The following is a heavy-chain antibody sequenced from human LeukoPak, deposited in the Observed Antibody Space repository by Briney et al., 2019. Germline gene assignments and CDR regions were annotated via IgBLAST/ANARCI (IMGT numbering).Heavy chain of an antibody. CDR1: GYTLTELF. J-gene: IGHJ5*02. CDR3: ATARRYYYGSWFDP. Sequence: ASVKVSCKVSGYTLTELFMHWVRQAPGKGLEWMGGFDPEDGETIYAQKFQGRVTMTEDTSTDTAYMELSSLRSEDTAVYYCATARRYYYGSWFDPWGQGTLVTVSS. D-gene: IGHD3-10*01. CDR2: FDPEDGET. V-gene: IGHV1-24*01.